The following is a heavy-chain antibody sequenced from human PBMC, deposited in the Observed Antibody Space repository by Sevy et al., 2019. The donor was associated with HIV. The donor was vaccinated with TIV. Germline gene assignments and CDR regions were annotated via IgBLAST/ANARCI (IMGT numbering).Heavy chain of an antibody. CDR1: GGSITSLY. D-gene: IGHD1-26*01. Sequence: SETLSPTCTVSGGSITSLYWNWIRQPPGKGLEWIANIYYNGHINYNPSLKSRVTLSLDTSKNQCSLRLSSVTAADTAMYYCAGENAWGRGYSWGQGTLVTVSS. J-gene: IGHJ4*02. V-gene: IGHV4-59*08. CDR3: AGENAWGRGYS. CDR2: IYYNGHI.